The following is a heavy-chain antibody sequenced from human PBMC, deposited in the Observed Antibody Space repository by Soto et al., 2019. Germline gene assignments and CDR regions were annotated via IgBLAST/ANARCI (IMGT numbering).Heavy chain of an antibody. J-gene: IGHJ3*02. CDR1: GGTFSSYA. Sequence: QVQLVQSGAEVKKPGSSVKVSCKASGGTFSSYAISWVRQAPGQGLEWMGGIIPIFGTANYAQKFQGRVTITADESTSTGYMELSSLRSEDTAVYYCARVTRPSMTMIVVVTGAFDIWGQGTMVTVSS. CDR2: IIPIFGTA. V-gene: IGHV1-69*01. D-gene: IGHD3-22*01. CDR3: ARVTRPSMTMIVVVTGAFDI.